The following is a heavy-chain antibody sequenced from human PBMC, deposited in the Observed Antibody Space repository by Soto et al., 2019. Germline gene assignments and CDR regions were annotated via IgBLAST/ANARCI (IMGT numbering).Heavy chain of an antibody. CDR3: ARDIGSYAYGEGY. D-gene: IGHD3-10*01. J-gene: IGHJ4*02. CDR1: GGSINSYW. Sequence: PSETLSLTCSVSGGSINSYWWSWIRQPAGKGLEWIVRVYSSGTTDYNPSLNSRATLSVETSKNQFSLKLSSVTAADTALYYCARDIGSYAYGEGYWGQGIQVT. CDR2: VYSSGTT. V-gene: IGHV4-4*07.